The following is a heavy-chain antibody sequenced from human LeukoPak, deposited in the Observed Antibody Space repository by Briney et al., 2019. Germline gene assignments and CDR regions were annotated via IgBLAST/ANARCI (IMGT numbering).Heavy chain of an antibody. CDR3: ARVRCSGGSCYSNFDY. D-gene: IGHD2-15*01. CDR1: GYTFTGYY. J-gene: IGHJ4*02. CDR2: INPNSGGT. V-gene: IGHV1-2*02. Sequence: ASVKVSCKASGYTFTGYYMHWVRQAPGQGLEWMGWINPNSGGTNYAQKFQGRVTMTRDTSISTAYMELSRLRSDDTAVYYCARVRCSGGSCYSNFDYWGQGTLVTVSS.